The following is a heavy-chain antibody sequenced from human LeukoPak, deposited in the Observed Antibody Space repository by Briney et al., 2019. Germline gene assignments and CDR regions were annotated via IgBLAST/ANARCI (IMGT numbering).Heavy chain of an antibody. Sequence: ASVKVSCKASGYTFTSYAMNWVRQAPGQGLEWMGWINTNTGNPTYAQGFTGRFVFSLDTSVSTAYLQISSLKAEDTAVYYCAIVMVRGVNNWFDPGAREPWSPSPQ. CDR3: AIVMVRGVNNWFDP. J-gene: IGHJ5*02. D-gene: IGHD3-10*01. CDR1: GYTFTSYA. V-gene: IGHV7-4-1*02. CDR2: INTNTGNP.